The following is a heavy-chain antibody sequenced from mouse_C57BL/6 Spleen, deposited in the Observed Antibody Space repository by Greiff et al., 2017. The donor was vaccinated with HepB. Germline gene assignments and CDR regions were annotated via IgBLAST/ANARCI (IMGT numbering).Heavy chain of an antibody. J-gene: IGHJ3*01. CDR2: ISYDGSN. D-gene: IGHD2-3*01. CDR3: ASAGYSAWFAY. Sequence: DVQLQESGPGLVKPSQSLSLTCSVTGYSITSGYYWNWIRQFPGNKLEWMGYISYDGSNNYNPSLKNRISITRDTSKNQFFLKLNSVTTEDTATYECASAGYSAWFAYWGQGTLVTVSA. CDR1: GYSITSGYY. V-gene: IGHV3-6*01.